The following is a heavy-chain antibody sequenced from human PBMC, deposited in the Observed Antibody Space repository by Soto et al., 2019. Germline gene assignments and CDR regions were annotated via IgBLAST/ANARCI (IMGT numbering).Heavy chain of an antibody. J-gene: IGHJ6*02. V-gene: IGHV3-23*01. CDR2: ISGSGGST. Sequence: GGSLRLSCAASGFTFSNYAMSWVRQAPGQGLEWVSAISGSGGSTYYADSVKGRFTISRDNSRDTLHLQMNTLRAEDTAAYYCAKVPSYYYYYGLDVWGRGTTVTVSS. CDR3: AKVPSYYYYYGLDV. CDR1: GFTFSNYA.